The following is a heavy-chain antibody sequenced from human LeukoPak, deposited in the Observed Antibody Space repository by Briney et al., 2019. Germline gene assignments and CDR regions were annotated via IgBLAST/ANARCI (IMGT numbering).Heavy chain of an antibody. J-gene: IGHJ3*01. CDR3: VREGTRLYRWMDL. CDR1: GGSLTNYY. V-gene: IGHV4-4*07. D-gene: IGHD2-8*02. CDR2: ISGSGST. Sequence: SETLSLTCNVSGGSLTNYYWSWIRQPAGKGLEWIGRISGSGSTKYNPSLKSRVTMSVDTSKIQFSLSLGSVTAADTAVYYCVREGTRLYRWMDLWGQGTLVTVS.